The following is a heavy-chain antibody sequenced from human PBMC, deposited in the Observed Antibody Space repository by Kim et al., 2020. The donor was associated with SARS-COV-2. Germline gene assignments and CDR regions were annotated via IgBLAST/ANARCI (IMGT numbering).Heavy chain of an antibody. Sequence: SLKSRVTISVDASKNQFSLKLSSVTAADTAVYYCARDQIRGQVERKYFDYWGQGTLVTVSS. CDR3: ARDQIRGQVERKYFDY. V-gene: IGHV4-34*01. D-gene: IGHD3-10*01. J-gene: IGHJ4*02.